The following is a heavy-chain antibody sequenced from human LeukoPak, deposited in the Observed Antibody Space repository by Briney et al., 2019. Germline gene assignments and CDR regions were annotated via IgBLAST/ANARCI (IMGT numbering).Heavy chain of an antibody. V-gene: IGHV3-23*01. Sequence: GGSLRLSCAASGFTFSSYAMSWVRQAPGKGLEWVSAISGSGGSTYYADSVKGRFTISRDNSNNKLYLQMNSLRAEDRAVYYCAKCGSGYYVDYWGQGTLVTVSS. J-gene: IGHJ4*02. CDR1: GFTFSSYA. D-gene: IGHD3-22*01. CDR2: ISGSGGST. CDR3: AKCGSGYYVDY.